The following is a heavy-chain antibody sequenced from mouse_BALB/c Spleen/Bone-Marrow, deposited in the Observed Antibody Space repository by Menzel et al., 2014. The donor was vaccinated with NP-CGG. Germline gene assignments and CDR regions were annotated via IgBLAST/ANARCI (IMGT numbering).Heavy chain of an antibody. V-gene: IGHV2-9*02. J-gene: IGHJ4*01. CDR1: GFSLTSYG. CDR2: IWAGGST. CDR3: ARCYDGHYYY. D-gene: IGHD2-3*01. Sequence: VQEGESGQGLVAHLQRQSITCNVSGFSLTSYGVHWVRQPPGKGLEWLGIIWAGGSTSYNSALMSRLSISRDNSKNQVFLKMSSLQTDDTAMYYCARCYDGHYYY.